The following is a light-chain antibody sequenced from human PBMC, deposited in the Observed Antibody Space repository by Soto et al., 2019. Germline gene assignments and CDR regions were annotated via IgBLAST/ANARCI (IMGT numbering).Light chain of an antibody. CDR1: SNY. Sequence: QSALTQPRSVSGSPGQSVTISCTGTSNYVSWYQQDPGKAPKLIIYDVSKRPSGVPDRFSGSKSGNTASLTISGLQAEDEADYYCCSFAGSYTSYVFGTGTKLPS. CDR3: CSFAGSYTSYV. V-gene: IGLV2-11*01. J-gene: IGLJ1*01. CDR2: DVS.